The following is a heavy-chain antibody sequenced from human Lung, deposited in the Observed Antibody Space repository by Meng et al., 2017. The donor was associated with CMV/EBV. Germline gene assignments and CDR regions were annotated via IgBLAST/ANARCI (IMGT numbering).Heavy chain of an antibody. CDR1: GYTFTTYG. CDR3: AREYTSGWYGADY. V-gene: IGHV1-18*01. Sequence: SVKVSCXASGYTFTTYGVTWVRQAPGQGLEWMGWISSYNGNTKYAQKVQGRVTLTTDTSTNTAYMELRSLRSDDTAVYYCAREYTSGWYGADYWGQGTLVTGSS. D-gene: IGHD6-19*01. CDR2: ISSYNGNT. J-gene: IGHJ4*02.